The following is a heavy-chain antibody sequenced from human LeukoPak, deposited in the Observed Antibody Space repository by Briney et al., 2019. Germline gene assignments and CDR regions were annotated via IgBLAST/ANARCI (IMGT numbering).Heavy chain of an antibody. CDR1: GYSFTSYW. CDR2: IYPGDSDT. CDR3: ARGHYYYDSSGYYYHNAFDI. V-gene: IGHV5-51*01. J-gene: IGHJ3*02. Sequence: GESLKISCKGSGYSFTSYWIGWVRQMPGKGLEWMGIIYPGDSDTRYSPSFQGQVTISADKSISTAYLQCSSLKASDTAMYYCARGHYYYDSSGYYYHNAFDIWGQGTMVTVSS. D-gene: IGHD3-22*01.